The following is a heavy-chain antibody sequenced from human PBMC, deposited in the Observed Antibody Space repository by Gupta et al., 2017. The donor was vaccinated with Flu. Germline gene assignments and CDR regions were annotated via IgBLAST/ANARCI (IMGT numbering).Heavy chain of an antibody. CDR1: GFIFNSFA. D-gene: IGHD3-22*01. Sequence: DVELLESGGGLVEPGGSLRLSCAVSGFIFNSFAMSWVRQAPGKGLDWIALITASGYTTRYSDSGKGRFTISRDNSKNILFLQMNNLRGEDTAIYYCAKGLDRGGNYFDAFDVWGQGTMVSLSS. V-gene: IGHV3-23*01. CDR3: AKGLDRGGNYFDAFDV. CDR2: ITASGYTT. J-gene: IGHJ3*01.